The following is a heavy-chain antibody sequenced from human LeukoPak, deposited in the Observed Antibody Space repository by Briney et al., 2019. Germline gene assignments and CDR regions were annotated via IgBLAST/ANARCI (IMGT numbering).Heavy chain of an antibody. Sequence: GGSLRLSCAASGFTFSSYAISWVRQAPGQGLEWMGGIIPIFGTANYAQKFQGRVTITADESTSTAYMELSSLRSEDTAVYYCARDRQAAPGGNMEYWGQGTLVTVSS. V-gene: IGHV1-69*01. D-gene: IGHD4-23*01. CDR1: GFTFSSYA. J-gene: IGHJ4*02. CDR2: IIPIFGTA. CDR3: ARDRQAAPGGNMEY.